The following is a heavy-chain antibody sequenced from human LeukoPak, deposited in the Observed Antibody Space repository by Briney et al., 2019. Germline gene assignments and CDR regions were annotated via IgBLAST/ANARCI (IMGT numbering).Heavy chain of an antibody. D-gene: IGHD3-10*01. CDR3: ARQDSGPDWYFDL. CDR2: IFPGDSET. J-gene: IGHJ2*01. Sequence: GESLKISCRGSGFTFSSYWIAWVRQMPGKGLEWMGVIFPGDSETRYSPSFHGQVTMSADKSITTAYLQWSRLRASDTAMYFCARQDSGPDWYFDLWGRGSLVTVSS. V-gene: IGHV5-51*01. CDR1: GFTFSSYW.